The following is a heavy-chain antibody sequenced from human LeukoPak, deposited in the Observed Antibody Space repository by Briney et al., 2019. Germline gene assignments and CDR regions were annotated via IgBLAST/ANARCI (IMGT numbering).Heavy chain of an antibody. CDR2: IYRSGST. D-gene: IGHD3-22*01. V-gene: IGHV4-39*01. CDR3: ARHHTRGILVALIDN. J-gene: IGHJ4*02. CDR1: GGSINTGAYY. Sequence: SETLSLTCTVSGGSINTGAYYWGWIRQPPGKGLEWIGSIYRSGSTYYNPSLKSRVTMSVETSKNHFSLKLSSVTAADTAVYYCARHHTRGILVALIDNWGQGTLVTVSS.